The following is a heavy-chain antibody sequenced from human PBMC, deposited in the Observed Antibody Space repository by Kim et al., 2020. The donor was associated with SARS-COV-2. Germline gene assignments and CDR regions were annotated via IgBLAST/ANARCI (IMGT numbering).Heavy chain of an antibody. V-gene: IGHV3-9*01. Sequence: GRFTISRDNAKNSLYLQMNSLRAEDTALYYCAKDEGPALRSSSWNLGGPWGQGTLVTVSS. D-gene: IGHD6-13*01. J-gene: IGHJ5*02. CDR3: AKDEGPALRSSSWNLGGP.